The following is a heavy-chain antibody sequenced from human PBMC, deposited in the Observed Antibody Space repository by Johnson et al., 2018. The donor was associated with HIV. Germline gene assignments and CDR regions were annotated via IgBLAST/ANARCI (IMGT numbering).Heavy chain of an antibody. Sequence: VQLVESGGGVVRPGGSLRLSCAASGFTFDEYGLSWVRQVPGTGLEWVSGINWNGGNTYYADSVKGRFTISRDNSKNSLFLQMNSLRVEDTAVYYCARSGGYPNAFDMWGQGTLVTVPA. CDR1: GFTFDEYG. D-gene: IGHD6-13*01. CDR2: INWNGGNT. J-gene: IGHJ3*02. CDR3: ARSGGYPNAFDM. V-gene: IGHV3-20*04.